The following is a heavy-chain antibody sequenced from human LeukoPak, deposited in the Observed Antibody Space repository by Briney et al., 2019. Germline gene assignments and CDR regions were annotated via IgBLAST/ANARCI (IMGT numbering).Heavy chain of an antibody. J-gene: IGHJ4*02. CDR1: GFTVSSNY. Sequence: GGSLRLSCAASGFTVSSNYMSWVRQAPGKGLEWVSVIYSGGSTYYADSVKGRFTISRDNSKNTLYLQMNSLRAEDTAVYYCARPYYYDSSGYFPLGYWGQGTLVTVSS. CDR3: ARPYYYDSSGYFPLGY. D-gene: IGHD3-22*01. V-gene: IGHV3-66*01. CDR2: IYSGGST.